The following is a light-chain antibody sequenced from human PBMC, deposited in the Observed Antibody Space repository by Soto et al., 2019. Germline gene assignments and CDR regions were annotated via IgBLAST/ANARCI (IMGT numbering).Light chain of an antibody. V-gene: IGKV3-15*01. CDR3: QQYHDWPPWT. CDR2: GAS. J-gene: IGKJ1*01. Sequence: EKVMTQSPATLSVSPGEGATLSCRASQNINNNLAWYQQKPGQAPRLLIYGASTRATDIPPRFSGSGSGTEFTLTISSLQSEDFAVYYCQQYHDWPPWTFGQGTKVEVK. CDR1: QNINNN.